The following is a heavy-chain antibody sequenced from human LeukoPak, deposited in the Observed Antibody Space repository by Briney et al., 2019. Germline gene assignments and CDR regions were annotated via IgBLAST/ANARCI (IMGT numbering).Heavy chain of an antibody. CDR3: ARGLGYRAVRGVSNWFDP. J-gene: IGHJ5*02. CDR1: GYTLTGYY. V-gene: IGHV1-2*04. CDR2: INPNSGGT. Sequence: ASVKVSCKASGYTLTGYYMHWVRQAPGQGLEWMGWINPNSGGTNYAQKFQGWVTMTRDTSISTAYMELSRLRSDDTAVYYCARGLGYRAVRGVSNWFDPWGQGTLVTVSS. D-gene: IGHD3-10*01.